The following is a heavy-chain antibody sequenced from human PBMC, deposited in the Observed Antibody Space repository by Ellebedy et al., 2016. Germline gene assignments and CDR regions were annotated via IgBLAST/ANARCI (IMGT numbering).Heavy chain of an antibody. V-gene: IGHV4-59*02. Sequence: SETLSLXCTVSGVSVTGYYWSWIRQPPGTGLEWIGSIYEGLSVKTNYNPSLQSRVTLALDTSKNQFSLRLTSVTAADTALYYCARSFSASDDFDFWGPGTVVAVSS. CDR2: IYEGLSVKT. CDR1: GVSVTGYY. D-gene: IGHD5-12*01. J-gene: IGHJ4*02. CDR3: ARSFSASDDFDF.